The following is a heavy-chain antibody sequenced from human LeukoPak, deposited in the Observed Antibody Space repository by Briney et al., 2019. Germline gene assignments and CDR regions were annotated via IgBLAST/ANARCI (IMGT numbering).Heavy chain of an antibody. CDR3: ARHGITMIVVA. V-gene: IGHV4-59*01. J-gene: IGHJ4*02. Sequence: PSETLSLTCTVSGGSISSYYWSWIRQPPGKGLEWIGYIYYSGSTNYNPSLKSRVTISVDTSKNQFSLKLSSVTAADTAVYYCARHGITMIVVAWGQGTLVTVSS. CDR2: IYYSGST. CDR1: GGSISSYY. D-gene: IGHD3-22*01.